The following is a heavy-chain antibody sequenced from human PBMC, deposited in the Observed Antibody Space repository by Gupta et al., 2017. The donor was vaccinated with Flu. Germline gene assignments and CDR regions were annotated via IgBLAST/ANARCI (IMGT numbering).Heavy chain of an antibody. Sequence: QVQLVQSGAEVKKSGSSVRVSCKTVGGSLSGYSIRWVRQAPGHGLEWMGGIFPMFGTTKYAEMFQDRVTIGADKSTGAVYMDLSSLRPEDTAVYYCALKMEGYHYDLNVWGQGTTVTVSS. CDR3: ALKMEGYHYDLNV. CDR1: GGSLSGYS. CDR2: IFPMFGTT. D-gene: IGHD2-15*01. J-gene: IGHJ6*02. V-gene: IGHV1-69*06.